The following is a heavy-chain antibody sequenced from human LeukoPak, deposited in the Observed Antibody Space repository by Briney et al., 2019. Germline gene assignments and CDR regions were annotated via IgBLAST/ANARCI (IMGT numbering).Heavy chain of an antibody. Sequence: SETLSLTCIVSGYSISSGYYWGWIRQPPGKGLEWIGSIYHSGTTHYNPSLKSRVTIAVDTSKNQFSLKLSSVTAADTAVYYCARDFGRYCSSTTCYDVDYWGQGTLVTVSS. CDR3: ARDFGRYCSSTTCYDVDY. CDR2: IYHSGTT. J-gene: IGHJ4*02. D-gene: IGHD2-2*01. CDR1: GYSISSGYY. V-gene: IGHV4-38-2*02.